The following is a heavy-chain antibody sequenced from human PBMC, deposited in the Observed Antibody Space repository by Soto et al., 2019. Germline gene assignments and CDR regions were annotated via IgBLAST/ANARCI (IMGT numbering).Heavy chain of an antibody. V-gene: IGHV4-59*01. CDR3: TVGPNYHYIDL. J-gene: IGHJ2*01. Sequence: QVQLQASGPGLVKPSETLSLICNVSSYSSSNYYWSWIRQPPGKGLEWIGYIHYTGSTNQNPSLKSRVILSLDTSKRLSSLKMNSVTAADTAVYYCTVGPNYHYIDLWCRGTLVTVSS. CDR1: SYSSSNYY. CDR2: IHYTGST. D-gene: IGHD1-26*01.